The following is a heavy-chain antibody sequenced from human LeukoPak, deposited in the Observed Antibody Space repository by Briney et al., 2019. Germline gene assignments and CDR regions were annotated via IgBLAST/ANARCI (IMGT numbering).Heavy chain of an antibody. Sequence: GSLRLSCAASGFAFNTYAMHWVRQAPGQGLEWVALIWHDGSHKFYSNSVRGRFTISRDNSKNTVSLQMNNLRPEDTAVYYCAREIFGSGSYPGFWAKGNLVTVSS. CDR3: AREIFGSGSYPGF. CDR1: GFAFNTYA. J-gene: IGHJ4*02. V-gene: IGHV3-33*01. CDR2: IWHDGSHK. D-gene: IGHD3-10*01.